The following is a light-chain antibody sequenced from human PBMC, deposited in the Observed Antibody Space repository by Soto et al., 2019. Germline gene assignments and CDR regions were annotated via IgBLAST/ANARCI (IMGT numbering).Light chain of an antibody. CDR3: QQYDRWT. CDR2: GTS. CDR1: QTISSNY. Sequence: DIVLTQSPGTLSVSPGERATLSCRASQTISSNYLAWYQQKPGQPPSLLIYGTSSRATGIPDRFSGSGSGTDFNLTISRLEPEDSAIYYCQQYDRWTFGQGTKVEIK. V-gene: IGKV3-20*01. J-gene: IGKJ1*01.